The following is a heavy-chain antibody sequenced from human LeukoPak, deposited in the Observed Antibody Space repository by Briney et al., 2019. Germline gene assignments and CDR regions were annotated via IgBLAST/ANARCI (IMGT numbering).Heavy chain of an antibody. J-gene: IGHJ5*02. CDR3: ARSPNPSGGTGYNWFDP. CDR1: GGTFSSYA. Sequence: SVKVSCKASGGTFSSYAISWVRQAPGQGLEWMGGIIPIFGTANYAQKFQGRVTITTDESTSTAYMELSSLRSEDTAVYCCARSPNPSGGTGYNWFDPWGQGTLVTVSS. CDR2: IIPIFGTA. V-gene: IGHV1-69*05. D-gene: IGHD2-15*01.